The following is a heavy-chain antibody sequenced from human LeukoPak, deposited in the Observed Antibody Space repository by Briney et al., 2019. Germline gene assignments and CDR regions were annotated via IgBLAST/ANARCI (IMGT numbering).Heavy chain of an antibody. CDR2: IYTSGST. V-gene: IGHV4-61*02. Sequence: SEALSLTCTVSGGSISSGSYYWGWIRQRAGKGLEWLGRIYTSGSTNYNPSLKSRVTISVDTSKNQFSLKLSSVTAADTAVYYCAREHYDFWSGYFDYWGQGTLVTVSS. D-gene: IGHD3-3*01. CDR1: GGSISSGSYY. J-gene: IGHJ4*02. CDR3: AREHYDFWSGYFDY.